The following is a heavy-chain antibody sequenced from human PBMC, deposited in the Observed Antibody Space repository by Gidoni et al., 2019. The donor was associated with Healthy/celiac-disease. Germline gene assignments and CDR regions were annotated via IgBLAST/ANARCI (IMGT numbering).Heavy chain of an antibody. D-gene: IGHD3-22*01. Sequence: EVQLLESGGGLVQPGGSLRLSCAASGFTFSSYAMSWVRQAPGKGLEWVSAISDSGGSTYYADSVKGRFTISRDNSKNTLYLQMNSLRAEDTAVYYCANQGYYYDSSGQPPGDYWGQGTLVTVSS. CDR3: ANQGYYYDSSGQPPGDY. CDR1: GFTFSSYA. J-gene: IGHJ4*02. V-gene: IGHV3-23*01. CDR2: ISDSGGST.